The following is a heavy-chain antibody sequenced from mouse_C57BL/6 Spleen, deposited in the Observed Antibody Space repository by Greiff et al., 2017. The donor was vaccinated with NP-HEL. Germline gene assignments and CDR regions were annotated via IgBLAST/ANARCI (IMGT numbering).Heavy chain of an antibody. V-gene: IGHV1-80*01. CDR1: GYAFSSYW. J-gene: IGHJ4*01. Sequence: QVQLKQSGAELVKPGASVKISCKASGYAFSSYWMNWVKQRPGQGLEWIGQIYPGDGDTNYNGKFKGKATLTADKSSSTAYMQLSSLTSEDSAVYFCAKGNHYYGSSSYAMDYWGQGTSVTVSS. D-gene: IGHD1-1*01. CDR3: AKGNHYYGSSSYAMDY. CDR2: IYPGDGDT.